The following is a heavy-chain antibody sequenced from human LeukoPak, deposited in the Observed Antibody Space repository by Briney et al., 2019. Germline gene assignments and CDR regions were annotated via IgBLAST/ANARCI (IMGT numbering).Heavy chain of an antibody. CDR2: IYYSGNT. J-gene: IGHJ5*02. CDR1: GGSVSSSSYY. Sequence: SETLSLTCTVSGGSVSSSSYYWGWIRQPPGKGLEWIGNIYYSGNTYYNPSLKSRVTISVDTSKNHFSLKLTSVTAADTAVYYCARARDGHINNWFDPWGQGTLVTVSS. V-gene: IGHV4-39*02. CDR3: ARARDGHINNWFDP. D-gene: IGHD5-24*01.